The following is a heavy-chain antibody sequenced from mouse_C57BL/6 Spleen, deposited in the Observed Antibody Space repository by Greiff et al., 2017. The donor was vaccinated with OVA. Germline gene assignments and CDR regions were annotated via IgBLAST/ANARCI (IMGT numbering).Heavy chain of an antibody. CDR2: INPSNGGT. D-gene: IGHD1-1*01. CDR3: ARERGYYGSSSDY. V-gene: IGHV1-53*01. Sequence: VQLQQPGTELVKPGASVKLSCKASGYTFTSYWMHWVKQRPGQGLEWIGNINPSNGGTNYNEKFKSKATMTVYKSSSTAYMQLSSLTSEDSAVYYCARERGYYGSSSDYWGQGTTLTVSS. CDR1: GYTFTSYW. J-gene: IGHJ2*01.